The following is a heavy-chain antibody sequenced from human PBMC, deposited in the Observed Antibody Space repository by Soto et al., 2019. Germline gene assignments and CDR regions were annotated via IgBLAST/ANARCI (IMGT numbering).Heavy chain of an antibody. Sequence: SETLSLTCTVSGGSISSYYWSWIRQPPGKGLEWIGYIYYSGSTNYNPSLKSRVTISVDTSKNQFSLKLSSVTAADTAVYYCARSTYYFDYWGQGTLVTVSS. D-gene: IGHD3-16*01. V-gene: IGHV4-59*01. CDR3: ARSTYYFDY. J-gene: IGHJ4*02. CDR2: IYYSGST. CDR1: GGSISSYY.